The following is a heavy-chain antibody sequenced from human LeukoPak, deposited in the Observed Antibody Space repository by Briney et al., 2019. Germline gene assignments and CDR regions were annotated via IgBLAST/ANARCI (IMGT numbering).Heavy chain of an antibody. CDR3: ARVGTSRHIDY. Sequence: GGSLRLSCAASGFTFHDYAMHWVRQAPGKGLEWVSGISWNSGTIAYVDSVKGRFTISRDNSKNTLYLQMNSLRAEDTAVYYCARVGTSRHIDYWGQGTLVTVSS. V-gene: IGHV3-9*01. CDR1: GFTFHDYA. CDR2: ISWNSGTI. D-gene: IGHD1-1*01. J-gene: IGHJ4*02.